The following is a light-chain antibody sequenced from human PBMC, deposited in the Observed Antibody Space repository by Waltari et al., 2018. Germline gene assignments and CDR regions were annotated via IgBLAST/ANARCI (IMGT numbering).Light chain of an antibody. CDR2: GAS. V-gene: IGKV3-15*01. Sequence: EIVMTQSPATLSVSPGERATLSCRASQSVSSNLAWYQQKPGQAPRLLLYGASTRATGIPASFSCSGSGTEFTLTISSLQSEDFAVYYCQQYNNWPPWTFGQGTKVEIK. CDR1: QSVSSN. J-gene: IGKJ1*01. CDR3: QQYNNWPPWT.